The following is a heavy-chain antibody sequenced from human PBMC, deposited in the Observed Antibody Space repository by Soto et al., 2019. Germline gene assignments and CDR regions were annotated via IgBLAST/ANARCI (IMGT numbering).Heavy chain of an antibody. D-gene: IGHD3-22*01. CDR1: GGSISSYY. CDR2: IYYSGST. V-gene: IGHV4-59*01. Sequence: SETLSLTCTVSGGSISSYYWSWIRQPPGKGLEWIGYIYYSGSTNYNPSLKSRVTISVDTSKNQFSLKLSSVTAADTAVYYCARGLLSDYYDSSGYYNGYYFDYWGQGTLVTVSS. J-gene: IGHJ4*02. CDR3: ARGLLSDYYDSSGYYNGYYFDY.